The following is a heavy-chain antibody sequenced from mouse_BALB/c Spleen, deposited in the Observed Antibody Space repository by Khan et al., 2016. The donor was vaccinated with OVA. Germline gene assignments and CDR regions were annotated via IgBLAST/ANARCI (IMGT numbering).Heavy chain of an antibody. V-gene: IGHV14-1*02. CDR3: ARDGYSPWFAY. Sequence: VQLKESGAELVRPGALVKLSCKASGFNIKDYYIHWVKQRLEQGLVWIGWFDPENGNTIYDPKFQGKASITADTSSNTAYLQLSSLTSEDTAVYYCARDGYSPWFAYWGQGTLVTVSA. CDR1: GFNIKDYY. J-gene: IGHJ3*01. D-gene: IGHD2-3*01. CDR2: FDPENGNT.